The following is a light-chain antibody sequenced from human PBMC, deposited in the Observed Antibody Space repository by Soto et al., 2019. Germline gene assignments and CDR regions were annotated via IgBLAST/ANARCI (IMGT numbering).Light chain of an antibody. J-gene: IGKJ4*01. CDR1: QTISDW. Sequence: DIQMTQSPSTLSASVGDRVTITCRASQTISDWLAWYQQTPGKAPKLLIYRASTLESGVPSRFSGSGSGTQFTLTISSLQPDDIATYYCQQYNIYPLTFGGGTKLEVK. CDR2: RAS. V-gene: IGKV1-5*03. CDR3: QQYNIYPLT.